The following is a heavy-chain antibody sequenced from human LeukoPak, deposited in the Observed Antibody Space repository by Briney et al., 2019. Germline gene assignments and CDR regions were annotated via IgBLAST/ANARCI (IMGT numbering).Heavy chain of an antibody. Sequence: GGSLRLPCAASGFTFSSYAMHWVRQAPGKGLEWVAVISYDGSNKYYADSVKGRFTISRDNSKNTLYLQMNSLRAEDTAVYYCARDLDSSSWLIGYWGQGTLVTVSS. CDR3: ARDLDSSSWLIGY. D-gene: IGHD6-13*01. CDR2: ISYDGSNK. V-gene: IGHV3-30*04. J-gene: IGHJ4*02. CDR1: GFTFSSYA.